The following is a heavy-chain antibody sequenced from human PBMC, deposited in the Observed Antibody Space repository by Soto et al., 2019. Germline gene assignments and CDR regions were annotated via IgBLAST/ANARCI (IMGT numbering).Heavy chain of an antibody. D-gene: IGHD1-7*01. CDR3: EREELITGTRYYYYGMDV. CDR1: GGSISSYY. CDR2: IYYSGST. J-gene: IGHJ6*02. Sequence: SETLSLTCTVSGGSISSYYWSWIRQPPGKGLEWIGYIYYSGSTNYNPSLKSRVTISVDTSKNQFSLKLSSVTAADTAVYYCEREELITGTRYYYYGMDVWGQGTTVTVSS. V-gene: IGHV4-59*01.